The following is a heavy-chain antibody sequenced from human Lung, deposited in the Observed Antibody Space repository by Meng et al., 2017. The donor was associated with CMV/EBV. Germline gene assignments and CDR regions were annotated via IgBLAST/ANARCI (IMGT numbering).Heavy chain of an antibody. V-gene: IGHV1-2*02. Sequence: ASXXVSXKASGYTFTGYYMHWVRQAPGQGLEWMGWINPNSGSTNYAQKFQGRVTMTRDTSISTAYMELSRLRSDDTAVYYCARALLFFTLVREAFDYWGQGXLVTVSS. CDR2: INPNSGST. J-gene: IGHJ4*02. CDR1: GYTFTGYY. D-gene: IGHD3-10*01. CDR3: ARALLFFTLVREAFDY.